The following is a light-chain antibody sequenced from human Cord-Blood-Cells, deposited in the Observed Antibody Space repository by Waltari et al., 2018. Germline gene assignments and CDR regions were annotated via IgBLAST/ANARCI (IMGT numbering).Light chain of an antibody. CDR1: TIGSPR. J-gene: IGLJ2*01. V-gene: IGLV3-21*04. CDR2: YDS. Sequence: SYALTQPPSVSVAQGRTSRIRCGGNTIGSPRMHWYQPKPGQAPVLVIDYDSDRPSWIPERLSGSNSGSTATLTSRRVEAGEEADYNSEEWDSSSDQPVVGGGTKLTVL. CDR3: EEWDSSSDQPV.